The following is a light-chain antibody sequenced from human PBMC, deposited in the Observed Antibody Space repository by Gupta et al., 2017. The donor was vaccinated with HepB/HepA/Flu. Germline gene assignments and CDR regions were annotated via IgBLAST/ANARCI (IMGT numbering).Light chain of an antibody. V-gene: IGKV1-5*03. CDR2: KAS. Sequence: TQMTQSPSTLSASVGDRVTITCRASQSISTWLAWYQQKSGKAPKLLIYKASNLQSGVPSRFSGSGSGTEFTLTINSLQPDDSANYYCQQYNNSFGQGTKVEIK. CDR1: QSISTW. CDR3: QQYNNS. J-gene: IGKJ1*01.